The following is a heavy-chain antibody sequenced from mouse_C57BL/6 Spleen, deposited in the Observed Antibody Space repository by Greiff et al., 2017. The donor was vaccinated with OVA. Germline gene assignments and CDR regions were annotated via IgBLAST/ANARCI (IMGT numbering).Heavy chain of an antibody. CDR1: GYAFSSSW. J-gene: IGHJ3*01. Sequence: VKLMESGPELVKPGASVKISCKASGYAFSSSWMNWVKQRPGKGLEWIGRIYPGDGDTNYNGKFKGKATLTADKSSSTAYMQLSSLTSEDSAVYFCATNWDEAYWGQGTLVTVSA. V-gene: IGHV1-82*01. CDR2: IYPGDGDT. D-gene: IGHD4-1*01. CDR3: ATNWDEAY.